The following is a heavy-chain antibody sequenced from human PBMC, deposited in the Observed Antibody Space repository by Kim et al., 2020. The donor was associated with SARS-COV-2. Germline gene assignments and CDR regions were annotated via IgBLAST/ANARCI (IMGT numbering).Heavy chain of an antibody. J-gene: IGHJ4*02. Sequence: GGSLRLSCAASGFTVSSNYMNWVRQAPGKGLEWLSLIYSGGSTYYADSVKGRFTISRDNSKNTLCLQMNSLRAEDTAVYYCARGRSSTFFDYWGQGTLVTVSS. CDR3: ARGRSSTFFDY. CDR1: GFTVSSNY. D-gene: IGHD6-13*01. V-gene: IGHV3-53*01. CDR2: IYSGGST.